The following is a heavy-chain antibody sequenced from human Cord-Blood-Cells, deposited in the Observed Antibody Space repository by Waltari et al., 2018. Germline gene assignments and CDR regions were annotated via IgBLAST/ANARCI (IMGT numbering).Heavy chain of an antibody. V-gene: IGHV1-2*06. D-gene: IGHD4-4*01. CDR1: GYTFTGYY. J-gene: IGHJ3*02. CDR2: NNPNSGAT. CDR3: ARALTVTTAFDI. Sequence: QVQLVQSGAEVKKPGASVKVSCKASGYTFTGYYMHWVRQAPGQGLEWMGRNNPNSGATTYAQKFQGRVTMTRDTSISTAYMELSSLRSYYTAVYYCARALTVTTAFDIWGQGTMVTVSS.